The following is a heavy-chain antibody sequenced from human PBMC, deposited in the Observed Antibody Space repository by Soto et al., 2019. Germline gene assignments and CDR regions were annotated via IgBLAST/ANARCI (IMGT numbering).Heavy chain of an antibody. CDR3: ARVARGAWGVFDP. D-gene: IGHD3-16*01. CDR2: IDYDGGTT. CDR1: GFTFSSYW. J-gene: IGHJ5*02. Sequence: EVQLVESGGGLVQPGGSLRLSCAASGFTFSSYWMHWVRQAPGKGLEWVSRIDYDGGTTSYAGSVKGRFTISRDNAKNTLYLQMSSLTAEDTAVYYCARVARGAWGVFDPWGQGTLVTVSP. V-gene: IGHV3-74*01.